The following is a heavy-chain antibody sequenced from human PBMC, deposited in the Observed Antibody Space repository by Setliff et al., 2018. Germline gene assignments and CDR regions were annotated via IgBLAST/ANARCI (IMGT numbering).Heavy chain of an antibody. D-gene: IGHD4-17*01. CDR3: VRAPPALHGEYGYFDL. CDR1: GGTFGLSA. CDR2: MLPPHGTR. Sequence: SVKVSCKASGGTFGLSAISWVRQAPGQGLEWVGGMLPPHGTRNHTPKLQGRVSITADESKTTVFMELSSLTSEDTAIYFCVRAPPALHGEYGYFDLWGRGTLVTVSS. V-gene: IGHV1-69*13. J-gene: IGHJ2*01.